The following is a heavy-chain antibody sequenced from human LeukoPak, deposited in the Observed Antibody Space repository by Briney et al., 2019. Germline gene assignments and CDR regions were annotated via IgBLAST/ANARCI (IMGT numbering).Heavy chain of an antibody. CDR2: ISPGSSTI. CDR3: AIFPRNNCNY. J-gene: IGHJ4*02. Sequence: GGSLRLSCAASGFTLSSYSMNWVRQAPGKGLEWVSHISPGSSTIYYADSVKGRFTISRDHAKNSLSLQMNSLRDEDTAVYYCAIFPRNNCNYWGQGTLVIVSS. D-gene: IGHD1-14*01. CDR1: GFTLSSYS. V-gene: IGHV3-48*02.